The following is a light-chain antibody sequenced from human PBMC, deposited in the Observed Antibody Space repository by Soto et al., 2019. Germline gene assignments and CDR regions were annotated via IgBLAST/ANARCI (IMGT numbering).Light chain of an antibody. J-gene: IGKJ4*01. CDR2: DAS. V-gene: IGKV3-11*01. CDR3: HQRSNWPPT. CDR1: KGVSRY. Sequence: EIVLTQSAAALAWSPGKRGTLSCKASKGVSRYLAWYQQKPGQAPRLLISDASIRATGLPARFSGSGSGSDFTLTVISVEPEDFAVYYWHQRSNWPPTFGGGTKV.